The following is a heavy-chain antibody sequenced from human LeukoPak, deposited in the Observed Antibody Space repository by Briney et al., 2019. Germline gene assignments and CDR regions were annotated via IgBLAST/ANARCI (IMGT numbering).Heavy chain of an antibody. CDR2: IKQDGSEK. Sequence: GGSLRLSCAASGFTFSSYWMSWVRQAPGKGLEWVANIKQDGSEKYYVDSVKGRFTISRDNAKNSLYLQMNSLGAEDTAVYYCARGATIFGVVINPYYFDYWGQGTLVTVSS. V-gene: IGHV3-7*01. J-gene: IGHJ4*02. CDR1: GFTFSSYW. CDR3: ARGATIFGVVINPYYFDY. D-gene: IGHD3-3*01.